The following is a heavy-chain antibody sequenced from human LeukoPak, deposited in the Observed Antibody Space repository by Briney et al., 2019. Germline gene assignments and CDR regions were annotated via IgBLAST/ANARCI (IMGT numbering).Heavy chain of an antibody. CDR3: ARELVAARPWIRNDLLAVFDY. V-gene: IGHV1-69*05. CDR1: GGTFSSYA. Sequence: ASAKVSCKASGGTFSSYAISWVRQAPGQGLEWMGRIIPIFGTANYAQKFQGRVTITTDESTSTAYMELSSLRSEDTAVYYCARELVAARPWIRNDLLAVFDYWGQGTLVTVSS. D-gene: IGHD6-6*01. J-gene: IGHJ4*02. CDR2: IIPIFGTA.